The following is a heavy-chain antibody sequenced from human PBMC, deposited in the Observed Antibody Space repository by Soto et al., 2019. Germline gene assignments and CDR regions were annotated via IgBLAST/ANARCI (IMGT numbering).Heavy chain of an antibody. CDR1: GYSFSTFG. J-gene: IGHJ6*02. Sequence: GESLKISSKGSGYSFSTFGIGWGRQMGGKVLEWMGGIYPSDSHTRYTPSLQGQVTISADKSSRAAYLQWSSLKASDSAMYYCARLPQDYYCHGMDVWGQGTKVTVSS. V-gene: IGHV5-51*01. CDR2: IYPSDSHT. CDR3: ARLPQDYYCHGMDV.